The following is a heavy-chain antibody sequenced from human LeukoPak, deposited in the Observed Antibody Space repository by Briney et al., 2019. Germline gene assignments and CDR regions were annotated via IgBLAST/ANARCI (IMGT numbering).Heavy chain of an antibody. V-gene: IGHV4-30-2*01. D-gene: IGHD1-26*01. Sequence: SETLSLTCAVSGGSISSGGYSWSWIRQPPGKGLEWIGYIYHSGSTYYNPSLKSRVTISVDRSKNQFSLKLSSVTAADTAVYYCASENSGSQGLRWGQGTLVTVSS. CDR3: ASENSGSQGLR. J-gene: IGHJ4*02. CDR1: GGSISSGGYS. CDR2: IYHSGST.